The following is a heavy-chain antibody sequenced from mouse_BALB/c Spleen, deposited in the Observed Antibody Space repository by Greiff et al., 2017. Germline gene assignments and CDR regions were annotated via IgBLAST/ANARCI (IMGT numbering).Heavy chain of an antibody. CDR3: ASTMITKGAWFAY. CDR1: GYSFTGYF. D-gene: IGHD2-4*01. J-gene: IGHJ3*01. Sequence: EVQVVESGPELVKPGASVKISCKASGYSFTGYFMNWVMQSHGKSLEWIGRINPYNGDTFYNQKFKGKATLTVDKSSSTAHMELRSLASEDSAVYYCASTMITKGAWFAYWGQGTLVTVSA. V-gene: IGHV1-20*02. CDR2: INPYNGDT.